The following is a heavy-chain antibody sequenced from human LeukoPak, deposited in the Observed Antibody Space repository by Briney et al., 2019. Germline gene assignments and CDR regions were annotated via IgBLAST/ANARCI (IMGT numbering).Heavy chain of an antibody. CDR2: INWNGGST. CDR1: GFTFSTYA. CDR3: AREGYYYDSSGYYLGYYFDY. D-gene: IGHD3-22*01. V-gene: IGHV3-20*04. J-gene: IGHJ4*02. Sequence: GGSLRLSCAASGFTFSTYAMNWVRQAPGKGLEWVSGINWNGGSTGYADSVKGRFTISRDNAKNSLYLQMNSLRAEDTALYYCAREGYYYDSSGYYLGYYFDYWGQGTLVTVSS.